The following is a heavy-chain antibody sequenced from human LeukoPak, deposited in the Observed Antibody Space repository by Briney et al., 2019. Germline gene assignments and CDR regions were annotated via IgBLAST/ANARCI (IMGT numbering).Heavy chain of an antibody. CDR1: GGTFSTYA. V-gene: IGHV1-69*13. D-gene: IGHD3-16*02. Sequence: SVKVSCKASGGTFSTYAISWVRQAPGQGLEWMGGIIPIFGTANYAQKFQGRVTITADESTSTAYMELSSLRSEDAAVYYCATGYYDYVWGSYRYSFDYWGQGTLVTVSS. CDR2: IIPIFGTA. CDR3: ATGYYDYVWGSYRYSFDY. J-gene: IGHJ4*02.